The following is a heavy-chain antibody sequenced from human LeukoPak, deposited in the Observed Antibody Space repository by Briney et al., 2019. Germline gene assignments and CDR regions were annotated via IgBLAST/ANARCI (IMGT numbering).Heavy chain of an antibody. Sequence: GGSLRLSCATSGFTFSNHAMHWVRQPTGKGLEWVSAIGTAGDTFYPGSVKGRSTISRENAKNSLSLQMNSLRAEDTAVYYCVRQQTPHGNFDYWGQGTLVTVSS. CDR3: VRQQTPHGNFDY. D-gene: IGHD1-26*01. J-gene: IGHJ4*02. V-gene: IGHV3-13*01. CDR1: GFTFSNHA. CDR2: IGTAGDT.